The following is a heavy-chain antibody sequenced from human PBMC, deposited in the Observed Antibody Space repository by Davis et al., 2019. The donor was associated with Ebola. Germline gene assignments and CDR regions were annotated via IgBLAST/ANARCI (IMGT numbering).Heavy chain of an antibody. CDR1: GFTFSSYS. D-gene: IGHD4-23*01. CDR2: ISSSSSYI. Sequence: GESLKISCAASGFTFSSYSMNWVRQAPGKGLEWVSSISSSSSYIYYADSVKGRFTISRDNAKNSLYLHMNSLRAEDTAVYYCARLITTVVTPFDYWGLGTLVTVSS. V-gene: IGHV3-21*01. J-gene: IGHJ4*02. CDR3: ARLITTVVTPFDY.